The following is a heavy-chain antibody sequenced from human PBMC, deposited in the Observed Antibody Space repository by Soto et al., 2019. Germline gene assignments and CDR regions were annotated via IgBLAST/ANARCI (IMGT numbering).Heavy chain of an antibody. CDR2: IHWNGRNK. Sequence: VQLVESGGGLVQPDRSLRLSCAASGFPLADHAMHWVRQPPGRGLEWVSGIHWNGRNKDYADSVKGRFTISRDNARNSLYLQMNGLKPEDTAVYYCVKDVAPGGLDYWGQGTLVTVSS. D-gene: IGHD6-25*01. CDR1: GFPLADHA. J-gene: IGHJ4*02. V-gene: IGHV3-9*01. CDR3: VKDVAPGGLDY.